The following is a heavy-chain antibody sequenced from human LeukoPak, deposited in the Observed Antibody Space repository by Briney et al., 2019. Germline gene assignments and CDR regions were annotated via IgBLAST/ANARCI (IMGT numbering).Heavy chain of an antibody. V-gene: IGHV3-30*09. D-gene: IGHD2-15*01. CDR2: ISYDGTNK. J-gene: IGHJ4*02. CDR1: RFTFRSYA. Sequence: GRSLRLSCAASRFTFRSYAMHWVRQAPGKGLEWVAFISYDGTNKYYADSVKGRFAISRDNSKNTLFMQMSSLRAEDTAVYYCARGPLAAVVAAIDYWGQGILVTVSS. CDR3: ARGPLAAVVAAIDY.